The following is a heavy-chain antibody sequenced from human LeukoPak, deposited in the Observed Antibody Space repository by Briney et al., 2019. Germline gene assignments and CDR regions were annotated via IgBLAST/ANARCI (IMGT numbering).Heavy chain of an antibody. CDR3: ARHSPSWGLRNFDY. CDR2: INHSGST. CDR1: GGSFSGYY. Sequence: SGTLSLTCAVYGGSFSGYYWSWIRQPPGKGLEWIGEINHSGSTYYNPSLKSRVTMSVDTSKNQFSLRLSSVTAADTAVYYCARHSPSWGLRNFDYWGQGSLVTVSS. V-gene: IGHV4-34*01. D-gene: IGHD1-26*01. J-gene: IGHJ4*02.